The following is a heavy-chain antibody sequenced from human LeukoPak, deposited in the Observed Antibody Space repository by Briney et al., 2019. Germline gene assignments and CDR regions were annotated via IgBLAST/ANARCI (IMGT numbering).Heavy chain of an antibody. CDR1: GYTFTSYR. J-gene: IGHJ3*02. CDR3: ARVVRGFDAFDI. Sequence: GASVKVSCKASGYTFTSYRLHWVRQAPGQGLEWMGIINPSGGSASYAQKFQGRVTMTRDTSTSTVYMELSSLRSEDTAVYYCARVVRGFDAFDIWGQGTMVTVSS. D-gene: IGHD3-10*01. CDR2: INPSGGSA. V-gene: IGHV1-46*01.